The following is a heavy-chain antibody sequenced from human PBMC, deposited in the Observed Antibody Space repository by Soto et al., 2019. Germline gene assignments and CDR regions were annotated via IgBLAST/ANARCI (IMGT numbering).Heavy chain of an antibody. CDR1: GFTFSSYW. CDR2: IKQDGSEK. J-gene: IGHJ6*03. CDR3: ARVGVVVPAARWDYYYYYMDV. Sequence: GESLKISCAASGFTFSSYWMSWVRQAPGKGLEWVANIKQDGSEKYYVDSVKGRFTISRDNAKNSLYLQMNSLRAEDTAVYYCARVGVVVPAARWDYYYYYMDVWGKGTTVTVSS. D-gene: IGHD2-2*01. V-gene: IGHV3-7*01.